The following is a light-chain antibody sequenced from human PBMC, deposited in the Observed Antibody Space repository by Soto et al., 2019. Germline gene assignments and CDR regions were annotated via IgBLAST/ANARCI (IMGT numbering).Light chain of an antibody. J-gene: IGLJ2*01. Sequence: SYELTQPPSVSGAPGKTARITFGGNNIGSKSVHWYPQKPGQAPVLVIYYDSDRPSGIPERCSGSNAGNTATLTISRVEAGDEADYYCQVWDSSSDHPGVVFGGGTKVTVL. CDR1: NIGSKS. CDR3: QVWDSSSDHPGVV. V-gene: IGLV3-21*04. CDR2: YDS.